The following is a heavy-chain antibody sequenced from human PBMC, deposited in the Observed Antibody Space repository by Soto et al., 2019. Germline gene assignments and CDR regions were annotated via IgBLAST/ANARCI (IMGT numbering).Heavy chain of an antibody. D-gene: IGHD3-22*01. J-gene: IGHJ5*02. V-gene: IGHV4-34*01. CDR3: ARRDDSSAYCFDP. CDR2: ISRSGSI. Sequence: QVQLHQWGAGLLKPSETLSLTCAVYGGSFSVDYWSWVRQPPGKGLEWIGEISRSGSINYNPSLKSRVTISVDTSNNQFSLSLYSVTAADTAVYYCARRDDSSAYCFDPWGQGTLVTVSS. CDR1: GGSFSVDY.